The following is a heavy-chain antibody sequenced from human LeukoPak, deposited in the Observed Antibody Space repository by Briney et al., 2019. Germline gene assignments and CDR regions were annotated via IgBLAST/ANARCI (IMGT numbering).Heavy chain of an antibody. CDR3: TLPRTPRPFDYGDYFDYYYGMDV. D-gene: IGHD4-17*01. CDR2: IRSKAYGGTT. CDR1: GVTFGDYA. J-gene: IGHJ6*02. Sequence: PGGSLRLSCTASGVTFGDYAMSWVRQAPGKGLEWVGFIRSKAYGGTTEYAASVKGRFTISRDDSKSIAYLQMNSLKTEDTAVYYCTLPRTPRPFDYGDYFDYYYGMDVWGQGTTVTVSS. V-gene: IGHV3-49*04.